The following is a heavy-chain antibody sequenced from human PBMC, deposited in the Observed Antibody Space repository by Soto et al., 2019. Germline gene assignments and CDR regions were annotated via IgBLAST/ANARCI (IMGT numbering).Heavy chain of an antibody. V-gene: IGHV4-34*01. CDR2: RSHSGGK. CDR3: ARVDRGTATTVVDAFDS. J-gene: IGHJ3*02. CDR1: GGFVSSGSYY. Sequence: QVQLQQWGAGLLKPSETLSLTCAVYGGFVSSGSYYWSWIRQPPGKGLEWIWERSHSGGKHFHQARKSRVTISVDTYKNQYSLKLSSLTDEDTALYYCARVDRGTATTVVDAFDSWGPGTMVTVSS. D-gene: IGHD1-1*01.